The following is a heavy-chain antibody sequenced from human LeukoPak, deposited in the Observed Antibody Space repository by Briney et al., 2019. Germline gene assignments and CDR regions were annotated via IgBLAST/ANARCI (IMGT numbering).Heavy chain of an antibody. V-gene: IGHV4-34*01. CDR3: SRRGRGYCSSTSCYRAGAFDI. D-gene: IGHD2-2*02. CDR1: GGSFSGYY. CDR2: INHSGST. Sequence: SETLSLTCAVYGGSFSGYYWSWIRQPPAKGPEWIGEINHSGSTNYNPSLKSRVTISVDTSKNQFSLKLSSVTAADTAVYYCSRRGRGYCSSTSCYRAGAFDIWGQGTMVTVSS. J-gene: IGHJ3*02.